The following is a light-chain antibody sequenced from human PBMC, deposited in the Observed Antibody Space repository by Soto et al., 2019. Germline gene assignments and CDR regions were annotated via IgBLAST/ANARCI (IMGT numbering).Light chain of an antibody. CDR2: GAS. J-gene: IGKJ1*01. Sequence: EIVMTQSPATLSVSQGERATLSCRASQSVNSKLAWYQQKPGRAPRLLIYGASTRATGIPARFSGSGSGTDFTLTITRLEPEDFAVYYCQQYGSSGTFGQGTRWIS. CDR3: QQYGSSGT. V-gene: IGKV3-15*01. CDR1: QSVNSK.